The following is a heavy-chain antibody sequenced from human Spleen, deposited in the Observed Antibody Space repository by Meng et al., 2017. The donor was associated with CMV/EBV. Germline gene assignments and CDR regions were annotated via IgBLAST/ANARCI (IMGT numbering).Heavy chain of an antibody. CDR2: IYHSGST. CDR3: ARGGGCSSSSCDLDY. V-gene: IGHV4-4*02. J-gene: IGHJ4*02. Sequence: VRVQESGLRLVKPSEALSLACAVPGASSSSGNWWNWVRQPPGKGLEWIGDIYHSGSTNYNPSLKSRVTISVDKSKNQFSLKLSSVTAADTAMYYCARGGGCSSSSCDLDYWGQGVLVTVSS. D-gene: IGHD2-2*01. CDR1: GASSSSGNW.